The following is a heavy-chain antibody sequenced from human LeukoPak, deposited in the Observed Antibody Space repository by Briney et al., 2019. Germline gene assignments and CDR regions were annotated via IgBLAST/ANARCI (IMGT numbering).Heavy chain of an antibody. CDR3: ARADYDYVWGSYRCDY. V-gene: IGHV3-30-3*01. CDR2: ISYDGSNK. D-gene: IGHD3-16*02. J-gene: IGHJ4*02. CDR1: GFTFSSYA. Sequence: PGRSLRLSCAASGFTFSSYAMHWVRQAPGKGLGWVAVISYDGSNKYYADSVKGRFTISRDNSKNTLYLQMNSLRAEDTAVYYCARADYDYVWGSYRCDYWGQGTLVTVSS.